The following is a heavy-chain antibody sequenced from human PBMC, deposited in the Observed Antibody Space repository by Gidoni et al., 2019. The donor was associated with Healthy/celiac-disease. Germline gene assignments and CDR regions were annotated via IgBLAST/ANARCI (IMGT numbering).Heavy chain of an antibody. V-gene: IGHV1-46*01. CDR3: ARSHTVTTYPWNAFEI. D-gene: IGHD4-17*01. J-gene: IGHJ3*02. CDR1: EYTFTCHY. Sequence: QVQLVQSGAEVKKPGASVKVSCKASEYTFTCHYIHCVRQAHGQGLEWRGRIKPSGGNTRDEQKFQGRVTRTRDTFTRKVYMEMRSLRAEDTAGYYWARSHTVTTYPWNAFEIWGQGTMVTVSS. CDR2: IKPSGGNT.